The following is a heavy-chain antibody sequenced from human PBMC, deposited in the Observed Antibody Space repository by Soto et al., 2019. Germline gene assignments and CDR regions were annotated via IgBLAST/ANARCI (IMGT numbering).Heavy chain of an antibody. CDR3: AHSVGYSYGLGWFDP. J-gene: IGHJ5*02. CDR2: IYWDDDK. V-gene: IGHV2-5*02. Sequence: QITLKESGPTLVKPTQTLTLTCTFYGFSLSTSGVGVGWIRQPPGKALEWLALIYWDDDKRYSPSPKSRLTIXXAXTXIQGVLTMTNRDPVDTATYYCAHSVGYSYGLGWFDPWGQGTLVTVSS. D-gene: IGHD5-18*01. CDR1: GFSLSTSGVG.